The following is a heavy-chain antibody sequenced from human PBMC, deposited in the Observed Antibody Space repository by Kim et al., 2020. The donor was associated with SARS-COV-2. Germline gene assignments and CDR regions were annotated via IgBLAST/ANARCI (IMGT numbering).Heavy chain of an antibody. J-gene: IGHJ4*02. CDR1: GGSISSYY. CDR3: ARHPGYSYALVFDY. V-gene: IGHV4-59*08. CDR2: IYYSGST. Sequence: SETLSLTCTVSGGSISSYYWSWIRQPPGKGLEWIGYIYYSGSTNYNPSLKSRVTISVDTSKNQFSLKLSSVTAADTAVYYCARHPGYSYALVFDYWGQGTLVTVSS. D-gene: IGHD5-18*01.